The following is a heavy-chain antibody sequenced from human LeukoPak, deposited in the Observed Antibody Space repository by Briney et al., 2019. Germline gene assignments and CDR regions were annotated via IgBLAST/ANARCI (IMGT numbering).Heavy chain of an antibody. D-gene: IGHD3-22*01. CDR1: GYTLTSYG. V-gene: IGHV1-18*01. Sequence: ASVKVSCKASGYTLTSYGITWVRQAPGQGLEWMGWISAYSGKTNYAQKLQGRVTMTTDTSTSTAYMELRSLRSDDAAVYYCARRLDYYDISGYHTLDYWGQGTLVTVSS. J-gene: IGHJ4*02. CDR3: ARRLDYYDISGYHTLDY. CDR2: ISAYSGKT.